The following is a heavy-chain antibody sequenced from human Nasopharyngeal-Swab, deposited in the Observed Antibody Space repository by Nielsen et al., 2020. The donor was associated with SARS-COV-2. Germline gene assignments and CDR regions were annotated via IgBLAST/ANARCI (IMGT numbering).Heavy chain of an antibody. D-gene: IGHD1-26*01. CDR3: ARSLVGVSRHFDY. Sequence: GSLRLSCTVSGGSISSNYWNWIRQPPGKGLEWMGYMSYSGSTNYNPSLNSRVTISLDTSKNQFSLRLSSVTSADTAVYYCARSLVGVSRHFDYWGQGALVTVSS. V-gene: IGHV4-59*01. CDR2: MSYSGST. CDR1: GGSISSNY. J-gene: IGHJ4*02.